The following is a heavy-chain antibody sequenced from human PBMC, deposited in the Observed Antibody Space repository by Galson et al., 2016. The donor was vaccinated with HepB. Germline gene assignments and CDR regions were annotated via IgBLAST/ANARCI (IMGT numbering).Heavy chain of an antibody. D-gene: IGHD5-24*01. CDR1: GGTFTTYA. J-gene: IGHJ3*02. V-gene: IGHV1-69*13. CDR2: IMPIVGTA. Sequence: SMKVSCKASGGTFTTYAISWVRQAPGQGLEWMGGIMPIVGTANYAPKFRGRVTITAVESTSTAYMEVSSLRSEDTAVYYCATPSDGFTTLHDAFDIWGQGTMVTVSS. CDR3: ATPSDGFTTLHDAFDI.